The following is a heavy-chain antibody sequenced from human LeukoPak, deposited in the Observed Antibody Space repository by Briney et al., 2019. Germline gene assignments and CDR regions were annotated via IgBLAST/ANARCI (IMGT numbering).Heavy chain of an antibody. Sequence: SETLSLTCTVSGGSISSYYWSWIRQPPGKGLEWIGEINHSGSTNYNPSLKSRVTISVDTSKNQFSLKLSSVTAADTAVYYCAREEGYNRNYYFDYWGQGTLVTVSS. J-gene: IGHJ4*02. CDR2: INHSGST. CDR3: AREEGYNRNYYFDY. V-gene: IGHV4-34*01. D-gene: IGHD5-24*01. CDR1: GGSISSYY.